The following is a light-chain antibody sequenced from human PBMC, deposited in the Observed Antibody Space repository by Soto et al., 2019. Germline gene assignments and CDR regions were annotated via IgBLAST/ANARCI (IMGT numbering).Light chain of an antibody. V-gene: IGKV3-15*01. J-gene: IGKJ1*01. CDR2: GAS. Sequence: EIVMTQSPATLSVSPGERATLSCSASQSVNSNFAWYQQKPGQAPRLLIYGASTRATGISARFSGSGSGTEFTLTIGSLQPEDFAVYYCQQYNTWPVTFGHGTKLEIK. CDR3: QQYNTWPVT. CDR1: QSVNSN.